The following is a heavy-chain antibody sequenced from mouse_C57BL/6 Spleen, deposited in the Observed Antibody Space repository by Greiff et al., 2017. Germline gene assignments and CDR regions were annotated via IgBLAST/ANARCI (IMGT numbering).Heavy chain of an antibody. Sequence: EVQLQQSGPGLVKPSQSLSLTCSVTGYSITSGYYWNWIRQFPGNKLEWMGYISYDGSNNYNPSLKNRISITRDTSKNQFFLKLNSVTTEDTATYYCASPDYYGSLAYWGQGTLVTVSA. CDR1: GYSITSGYY. J-gene: IGHJ3*01. D-gene: IGHD1-1*01. V-gene: IGHV3-6*01. CDR3: ASPDYYGSLAY. CDR2: ISYDGSN.